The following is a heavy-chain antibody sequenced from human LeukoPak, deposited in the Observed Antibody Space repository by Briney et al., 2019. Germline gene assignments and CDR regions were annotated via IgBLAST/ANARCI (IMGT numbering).Heavy chain of an antibody. CDR1: GFTFSGYW. J-gene: IGHJ3*02. V-gene: IGHV3-74*01. CDR3: ARLSFDGSGYYYATAFDI. D-gene: IGHD3-22*01. Sequence: GGSLRLSCAASGFTFSGYWMHWVRQAPGKGLVWVSRINSDGNSTTYADSVRGRFTISRDNAQNTLYLQMNSLRAEDTAVYYCARLSFDGSGYYYATAFDIWGQGTMVTVSS. CDR2: INSDGNST.